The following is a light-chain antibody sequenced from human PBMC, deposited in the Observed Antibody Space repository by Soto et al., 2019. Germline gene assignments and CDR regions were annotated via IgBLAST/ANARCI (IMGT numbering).Light chain of an antibody. CDR3: PQYGNSPQVT. Sequence: IVLTQSPGTLSLSPGERATLSCKASQSVSSSYLVWYQQKPGQAPRLLIYGASSRATGIPDRFSGSGSGTDFSLTISRLEPEDFAVYYCPQYGNSPQVTFGQGTRLEIK. CDR2: GAS. V-gene: IGKV3-20*01. CDR1: QSVSSSY. J-gene: IGKJ5*01.